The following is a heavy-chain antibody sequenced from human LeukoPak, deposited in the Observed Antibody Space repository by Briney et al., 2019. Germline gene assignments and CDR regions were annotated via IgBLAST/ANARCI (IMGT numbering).Heavy chain of an antibody. CDR1: GYTFTSYY. CDR2: FDPEDGET. V-gene: IGHV1-24*01. CDR3: ATAYRWDYGDYVELATVDAFDI. J-gene: IGHJ3*02. Sequence: ASVKVSCKASGYTFTSYYMHWVRQAPGKGLEWMGGFDPEDGETIYAQKFQGRVTMTEDTSTDTAYMELSSLRSGDTAVYYCATAYRWDYGDYVELATVDAFDIWGQGTMVTVSS. D-gene: IGHD4-17*01.